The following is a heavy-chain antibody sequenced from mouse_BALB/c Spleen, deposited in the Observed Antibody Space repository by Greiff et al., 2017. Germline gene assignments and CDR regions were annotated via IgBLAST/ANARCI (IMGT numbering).Heavy chain of an antibody. Sequence: QVQLKESGAELAKPGASVKMSCKASGYTFTSYWMHWVKQRPGQGLEWIGYINPSTGYTEYNQKFKDKATLTADKSSSTAYMQLSSLTSEDSAVYYCARRDSNWYAMDYWGQGTSVTVSS. CDR2: INPSTGYT. J-gene: IGHJ4*01. V-gene: IGHV1-7*01. CDR1: GYTFTSYW. D-gene: IGHD4-1*01. CDR3: ARRDSNWYAMDY.